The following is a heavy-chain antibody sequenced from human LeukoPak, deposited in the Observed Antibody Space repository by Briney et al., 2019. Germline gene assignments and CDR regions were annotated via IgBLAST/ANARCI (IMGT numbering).Heavy chain of an antibody. CDR2: INPSGGST. D-gene: IGHD2-21*02. V-gene: IGHV1-46*01. J-gene: IGHJ4*02. CDR3: ARESVYCGGDCYSDY. Sequence: ASVKVSCKASGYTFTSYYMHWVRQAPGQGLEWMGIINPSGGSTSHAQKFQGRVTMTRDTSTSTVYMELSSLRSEDTAVYYCARESVYCGGDCYSDYWGQGTLVTVSS. CDR1: GYTFTSYY.